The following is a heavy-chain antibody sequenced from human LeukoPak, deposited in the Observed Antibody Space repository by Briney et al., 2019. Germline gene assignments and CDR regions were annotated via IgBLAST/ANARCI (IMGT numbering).Heavy chain of an antibody. CDR1: GGSFSGYY. D-gene: IGHD6-13*01. CDR3: ARGGRIAAAGTGYFDY. Sequence: SETLSLTCAVYGGSFSGYYWSWIRQPPGKGLEWIGEINHSGSTNYNPSLKSRVTISVDTSKNQFSLKLSSVTAADTAVYYCARGGRIAAAGTGYFDYWGQGTLVSVSS. V-gene: IGHV4-34*01. J-gene: IGHJ4*02. CDR2: INHSGST.